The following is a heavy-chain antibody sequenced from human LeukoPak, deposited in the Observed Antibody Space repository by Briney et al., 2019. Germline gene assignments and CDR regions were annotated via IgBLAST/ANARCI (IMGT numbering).Heavy chain of an antibody. D-gene: IGHD6-13*01. CDR1: GGSISSSSYY. V-gene: IGHV4-39*01. CDR2: IYYSGST. CDR3: ARGWTPGTLDY. Sequence: PSETLSLTCTVSGGSISSSSYYWGWIRQPPGKGLEWIGSIYYSGSTYYNPSLKSRVTISVDTSKNQFSLKLSSVTAADTAVYYCARGWTPGTLDYWGQGTLVTVSS. J-gene: IGHJ4*02.